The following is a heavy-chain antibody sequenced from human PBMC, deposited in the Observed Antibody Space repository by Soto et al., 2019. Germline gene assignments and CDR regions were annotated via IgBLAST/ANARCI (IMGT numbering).Heavy chain of an antibody. CDR1: GDVFRSYG. Sequence: QVQLVQSGAEVKKPGSSVKVSCKASGDVFRSYGINWVRQAPGQGFEWMGGIIPISGTKNYAQKFQGRVASTADESTDTVYMELSRLRTEDTAVYFCARVRCFNGLCHTADYGMDVWGQGTTVTVSS. CDR2: IIPISGTK. D-gene: IGHD2-8*01. J-gene: IGHJ6*02. CDR3: ARVRCFNGLCHTADYGMDV. V-gene: IGHV1-69*01.